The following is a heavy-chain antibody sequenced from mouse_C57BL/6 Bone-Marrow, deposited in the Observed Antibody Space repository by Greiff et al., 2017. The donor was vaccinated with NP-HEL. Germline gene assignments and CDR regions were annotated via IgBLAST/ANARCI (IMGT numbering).Heavy chain of an antibody. CDR2: ILPGSGST. V-gene: IGHV1-9*01. J-gene: IGHJ3*01. CDR1: GYTFTGYW. Sequence: QVQLQQSGAELMKPGASVKLSCKAPGYTFTGYWIEWVKQRPGHGLEWIGEILPGSGSTNYNEKFKGKATFTADTSSNTAYMQLSSLTTEDSAISYCAGVGTVYDGGFAYWGEGTLVTVSA. D-gene: IGHD2-3*01. CDR3: AGVGTVYDGGFAY.